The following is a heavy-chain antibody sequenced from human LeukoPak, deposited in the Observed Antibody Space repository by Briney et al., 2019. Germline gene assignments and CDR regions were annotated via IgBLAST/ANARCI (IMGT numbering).Heavy chain of an antibody. D-gene: IGHD2-21*01. Sequence: GGSLRLSCVASGFTFSNYAMSWVRQAPGRGLEWIAALNGGRTFFQDSVRGRCTISRDNSKSTLYLQLNSLTGDDTAAYYCVKEVPTYGYFDYWGRGTLVTVSS. J-gene: IGHJ4*02. CDR3: VKEVPTYGYFDY. CDR1: GFTFSNYA. V-gene: IGHV3-23*01. CDR2: LNGGRT.